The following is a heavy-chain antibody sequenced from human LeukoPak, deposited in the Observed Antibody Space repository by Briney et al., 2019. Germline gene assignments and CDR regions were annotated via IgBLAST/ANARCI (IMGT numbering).Heavy chain of an antibody. J-gene: IGHJ4*02. CDR3: ARARASGRSGFDY. D-gene: IGHD2-15*01. Sequence: GGSLRLSCVASGFTFKGHNMNWVRQAPGKGLEWVSYISSSSSTIYYADSVKGRFTISRDTAKNSLYLQMNSLRDEDTAVYYCARARASGRSGFDYWGQGTLVTVSS. CDR1: GFTFKGHN. V-gene: IGHV3-48*02. CDR2: ISSSSSTI.